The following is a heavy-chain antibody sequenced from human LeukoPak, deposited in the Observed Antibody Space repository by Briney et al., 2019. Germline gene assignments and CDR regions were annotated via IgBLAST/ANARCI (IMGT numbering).Heavy chain of an antibody. CDR1: GGSISSSSYY. CDR3: ARETSDIVVVPAAPDWYAFDI. Sequence: SETLSLTCTVSGGSISSSSYYWGWIRQPPGKGLEWIGSIYYSGSTYYNPSLKSRVTISVDTSKNQFSLKVSSVTAADTAVYYCARETSDIVVVPAAPDWYAFDIWGQGTMVTVSS. D-gene: IGHD2-2*01. CDR2: IYYSGST. J-gene: IGHJ3*02. V-gene: IGHV4-39*02.